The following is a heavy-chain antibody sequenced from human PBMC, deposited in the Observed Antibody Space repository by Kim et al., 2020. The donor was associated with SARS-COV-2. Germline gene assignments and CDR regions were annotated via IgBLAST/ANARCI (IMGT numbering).Heavy chain of an antibody. CDR3: ATPASTDGWYFDY. CDR1: GFRFSSYE. J-gene: IGHJ4*02. V-gene: IGHV3-48*03. Sequence: GGSLRLSCAASGFRFSSYEMHWVRQTPGKGLEWVSVIRSISRSIYYADSVRGRFTISRDNAKNSLYLQMNSLRAEDTAVYYCATPASTDGWYFDYWGRGALVTVSS. D-gene: IGHD6-19*01. CDR2: IRSISRSI.